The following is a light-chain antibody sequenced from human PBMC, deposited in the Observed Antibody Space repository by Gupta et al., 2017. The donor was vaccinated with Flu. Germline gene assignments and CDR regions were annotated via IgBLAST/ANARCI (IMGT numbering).Light chain of an antibody. CDR2: DDS. V-gene: IGLV6-57*01. J-gene: IGLJ2*01. CDR3: QSYASSDHVV. Sequence: NFMLTQPHSVSESPGKTVTISCTRSSGSIASNFVHWYQQRPGSSPTSVIYDDSERPSGVPARFSVSTDSASNSASLTISGLKAEDDADYYCQSYASSDHVVFGEGTKLTVL. CDR1: SGSIASNF.